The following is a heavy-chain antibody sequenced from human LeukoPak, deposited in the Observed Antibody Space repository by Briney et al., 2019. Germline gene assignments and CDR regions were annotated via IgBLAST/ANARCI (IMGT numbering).Heavy chain of an antibody. CDR1: GFTFSSYA. CDR3: ARAFTWDYYRGYINN. CDR2: IGGSGDST. Sequence: SGGSLRLSCAASGFTFSSYAMSWVRQAPGKELEWVSAIGGSGDSTNYADSVKGRFTISRDNSKNTLYMQMNSLRVEDTAVYYCARAFTWDYYRGYINNWGQGTLVTVSS. J-gene: IGHJ4*02. V-gene: IGHV3-23*01. D-gene: IGHD3-10*01.